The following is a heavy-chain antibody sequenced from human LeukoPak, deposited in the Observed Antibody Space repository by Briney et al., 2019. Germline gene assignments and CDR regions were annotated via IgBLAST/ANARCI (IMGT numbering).Heavy chain of an antibody. V-gene: IGHV1-18*01. CDR3: AREDRHMNWFDP. CDR1: GYTFTSYG. J-gene: IGHJ5*02. Sequence: ASVMVSCKASGYTFTSYGISWVRQAPGQGLEWMGWISAYNGNTNYAQKLQGKVTMTKDTSTSTAYMELRSLRSDDTAVYYCAREDRHMNWFDPWGKGTLVTVSS. CDR2: ISAYNGNT.